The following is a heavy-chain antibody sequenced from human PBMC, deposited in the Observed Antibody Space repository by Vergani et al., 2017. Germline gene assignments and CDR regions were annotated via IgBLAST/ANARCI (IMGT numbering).Heavy chain of an antibody. Sequence: EVQLVQSGAEVKKPGEEEKREGKGGGDSGRREGSGWVRQVPGKGPEWMGIIYPGDSDTRYSPSFQGQVTISADKSISTAYLQWSSLKASYTAMYYCARHGLEPLDWYFDLWGRGTLVTVSS. CDR1: GDSGRREG. CDR2: IYPGDSDT. J-gene: IGHJ2*01. D-gene: IGHD1-1*01. CDR3: ARHGLEPLDWYFDL. V-gene: IGHV5-51*01.